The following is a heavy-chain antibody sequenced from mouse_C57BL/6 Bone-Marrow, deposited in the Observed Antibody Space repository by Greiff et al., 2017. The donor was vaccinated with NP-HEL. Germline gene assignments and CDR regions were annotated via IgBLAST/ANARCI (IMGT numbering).Heavy chain of an antibody. Sequence: DVKLVESGGGLVQPGGSLKLSCAASGFTFSDYYMYWVRQTPEKRLEWVAYISNGGGSTYYPDTVKGRFTISRDNAKNTLYLQMSRLKSEDTAMYYCARQRTLPQAWFAYWGQGTLVTVSA. V-gene: IGHV5-12*01. J-gene: IGHJ3*01. CDR2: ISNGGGST. CDR3: ARQRTLPQAWFAY. CDR1: GFTFSDYY. D-gene: IGHD1-2*01.